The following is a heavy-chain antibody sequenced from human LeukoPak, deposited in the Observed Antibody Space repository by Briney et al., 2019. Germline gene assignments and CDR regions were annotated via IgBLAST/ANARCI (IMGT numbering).Heavy chain of an antibody. CDR1: GFTFNTYG. J-gene: IGHJ4*02. D-gene: IGHD6-25*01. CDR2: ISKDGSSK. Sequence: GGSLRLSCVASGFTFNTYGMHWVLQAPGKGLKWVAGISKDGSSKDYADSVKGRFNNSRDNSKNTMYLQMNSLRVEDTAVYYCAKAAFCSSTSCHFSGYAQRPLDSWGQGTLVTVSS. V-gene: IGHV3-30*18. CDR3: AKAAFCSSTSCHFSGYAQRPLDS.